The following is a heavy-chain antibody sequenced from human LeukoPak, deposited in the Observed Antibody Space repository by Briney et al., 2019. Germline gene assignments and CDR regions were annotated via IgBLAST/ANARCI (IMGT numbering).Heavy chain of an antibody. V-gene: IGHV3-21*01. D-gene: IGHD5-18*01. CDR2: ISSSSSYI. Sequence: GGSLRLSCAASGFTFSSYSMNWVRQAPGKGLEWVSSISSSSSYIYYADSVKGRFTISRDNAKNSLYLQMNSLRAEDTAVYYCARVRGYSYGLFDYWGQGTLVTVSS. J-gene: IGHJ4*02. CDR1: GFTFSSYS. CDR3: ARVRGYSYGLFDY.